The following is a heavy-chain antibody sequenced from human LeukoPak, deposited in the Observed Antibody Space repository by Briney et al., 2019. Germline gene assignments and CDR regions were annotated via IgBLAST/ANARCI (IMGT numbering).Heavy chain of an antibody. D-gene: IGHD3-16*01. CDR1: GYTLTELS. CDR2: FDPEDGET. Sequence: ASVKVSCKVSGYTLTELSMHWVRQAPGKGLEWMGGFDPEDGETIYAQKFQGRVTMTEDASTDTAYMELSSLGSEDTAVYYCATDLVTSRLIFDYWGQGTLVTVSS. V-gene: IGHV1-24*01. CDR3: ATDLVTSRLIFDY. J-gene: IGHJ4*02.